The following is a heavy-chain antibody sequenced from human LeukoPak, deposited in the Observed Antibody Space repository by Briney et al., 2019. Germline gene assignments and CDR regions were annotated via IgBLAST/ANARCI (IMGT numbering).Heavy chain of an antibody. J-gene: IGHJ4*02. CDR1: GFTFSGHW. D-gene: IGHD1-26*01. CDR2: IKEDGSKK. Sequence: GGSLRLSCAASGFTFSGHWMTWVRQAPGKGLEWVANIKEDGSKKNYVDSVKGRFTISRDDSRNTLYLQMNSLRGDDTAVYYCAKDVGKWESLHFFDYWGQGTLVTVSS. V-gene: IGHV3-7*03. CDR3: AKDVGKWESLHFFDY.